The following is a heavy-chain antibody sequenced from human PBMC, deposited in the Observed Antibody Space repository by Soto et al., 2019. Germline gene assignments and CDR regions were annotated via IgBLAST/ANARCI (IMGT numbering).Heavy chain of an antibody. CDR3: ARDPGWGAFDI. CDR1: GFTFSSYG. CDR2: ICQDGSSE. D-gene: IGHD1-26*01. Sequence: GGSLRLSCAVSGFTFSSYGMHWVRQAPGKGLEWVAIICQDGSSENYVDSVKGRFTISRDNAQNSLSLQMDSLRAEDTAVYYCARDPGWGAFDIWGQGTMVTVSS. V-gene: IGHV3-33*01. J-gene: IGHJ3*02.